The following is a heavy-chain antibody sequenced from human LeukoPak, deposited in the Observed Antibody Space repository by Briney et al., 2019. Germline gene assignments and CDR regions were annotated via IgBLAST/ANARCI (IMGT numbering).Heavy chain of an antibody. D-gene: IGHD1-26*01. CDR1: GFSFSDYY. V-gene: IGHV3-11*01. Sequence: TGGSLRLSCAASGFSFSDYYMSWIRQAPGKGLDWVSYISSSGSTIYYADSVKGRFTISTDNAKNSLYLQMKRLRAEHTAVYYCASVGVGATDYWGQGTLVTVSS. J-gene: IGHJ4*02. CDR3: ASVGVGATDY. CDR2: ISSSGSTI.